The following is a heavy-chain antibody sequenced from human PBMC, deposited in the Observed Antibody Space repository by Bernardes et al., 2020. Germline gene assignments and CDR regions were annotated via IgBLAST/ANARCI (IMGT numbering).Heavy chain of an antibody. V-gene: IGHV6-1*01. CDR2: TYYRSKWYN. Sequence: SQPLSLTCAISGDSVSSNRAAWNWIRQSPSRGLEWLGRTYYRSKWYNDYAVSVKSRITINPDTSKNQFSLQLNSVTPEDTAVYYCARAQRGSGSDYYGMDVWGQGTTVTVSS. CDR3: ARAQRGSGSDYYGMDV. CDR1: GDSVSSNRAA. D-gene: IGHD3-10*01. J-gene: IGHJ6*02.